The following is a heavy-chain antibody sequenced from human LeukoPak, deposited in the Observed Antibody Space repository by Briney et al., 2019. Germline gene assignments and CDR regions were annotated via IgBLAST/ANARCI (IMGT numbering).Heavy chain of an antibody. Sequence: SGGSLRLSCTASGFTFSNAYMRWVRQAPGKGVEWVGRIKSKTDGCTTDYAGAVKGRFTIARDDAKNTLYLQMNSLKTEDTAVYYCTTAMPTSRGIRVDYWGQGTLVTVSS. V-gene: IGHV3-15*01. J-gene: IGHJ4*02. CDR3: TTAMPTSRGIRVDY. CDR2: IKSKTDGCTT. CDR1: GFTFSNAY. D-gene: IGHD2-2*01.